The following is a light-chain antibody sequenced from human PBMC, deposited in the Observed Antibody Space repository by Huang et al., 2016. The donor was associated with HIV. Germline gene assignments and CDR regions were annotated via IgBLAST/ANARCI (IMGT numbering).Light chain of an antibody. V-gene: IGKV3-11*01. J-gene: IGKJ5*01. CDR3: QQRSHWPIT. CDR2: DAS. Sequence: EIVLTQSPATLSLSPGLRATLSCRAALTVSRQLAWYQRKPGQAPRLLIYDASNRAPGVPARFSGSGSGTDFTLTISSLEPEDFAVYYCQQRSHWPITFGQGTRLEMK. CDR1: LTVSRQ.